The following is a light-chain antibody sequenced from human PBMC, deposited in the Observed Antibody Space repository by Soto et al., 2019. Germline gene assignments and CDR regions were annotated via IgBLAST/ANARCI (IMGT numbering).Light chain of an antibody. V-gene: IGKV3-20*01. J-gene: IGKJ5*01. Sequence: LAFTQSPGTQILPPSERSTLCCPASQSVSNNFLAWYQQKPGQAPRLLIYAASSRATGIPDRFSGSGSGTDFTLTISRLEPEDFAVYYCQQYGSSRITFGQGTRLEIK. CDR1: QSVSNNF. CDR2: AAS. CDR3: QQYGSSRIT.